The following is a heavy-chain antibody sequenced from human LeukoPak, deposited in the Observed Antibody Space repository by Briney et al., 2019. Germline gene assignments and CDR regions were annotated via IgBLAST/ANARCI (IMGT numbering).Heavy chain of an antibody. Sequence: PSETLSLTCAVYGGSFSGYYWSWIRQSPGKGLEWIGEINHSGSTNYNPSLKSRVTISVDTSKNQFSLKLSSVTAADTAVYYCARWASAAAGIGAFDYWGQGTLVTVSS. J-gene: IGHJ4*02. V-gene: IGHV4-34*01. CDR3: ARWASAAAGIGAFDY. CDR1: GGSFSGYY. D-gene: IGHD6-13*01. CDR2: INHSGST.